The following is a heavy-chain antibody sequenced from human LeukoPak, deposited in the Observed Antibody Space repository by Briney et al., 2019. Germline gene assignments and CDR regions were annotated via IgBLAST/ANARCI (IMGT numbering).Heavy chain of an antibody. CDR2: ISGSGGST. D-gene: IGHD5-12*01. J-gene: IGHJ4*02. V-gene: IGHV3-23*01. CDR3: AKDRFDGWLRRSFFDY. Sequence: GGSLRLSCAASGFTFSSYEMNWVRQAPGKGLEWVSAISGSGGSTYYADSVKGRFTISRDNSKNTLYLQMNSLRAEDTAVYYCAKDRFDGWLRRSFFDYWGQGTLVTVSS. CDR1: GFTFSSYE.